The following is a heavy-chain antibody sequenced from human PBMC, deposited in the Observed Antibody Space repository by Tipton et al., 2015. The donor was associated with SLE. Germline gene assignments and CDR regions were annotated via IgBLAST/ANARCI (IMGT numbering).Heavy chain of an antibody. Sequence: TLSLTCAVSGYSISSGYYWGWIRQPAGKGLEWIGRIYTSGTTNYNPSLKSRVTISVDRSKKQFSLNLSSVTAADTAVYYCARGRGNGYNKEAPFDYWGQGTLVTVSS. CDR1: GYSISSGYY. V-gene: IGHV4-61*02. J-gene: IGHJ4*02. D-gene: IGHD5-24*01. CDR3: ARGRGNGYNKEAPFDY. CDR2: IYTSGTT.